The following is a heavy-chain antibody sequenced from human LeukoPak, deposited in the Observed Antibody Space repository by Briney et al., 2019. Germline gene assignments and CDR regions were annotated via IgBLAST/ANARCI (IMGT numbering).Heavy chain of an antibody. D-gene: IGHD3-10*01. CDR2: ISAYNGNT. CDR3: ARYLLGFGELSAADY. V-gene: IGHV1-18*01. J-gene: IGHJ4*02. CDR1: GYTFTSYD. Sequence: ASVKVSCKASGYTFTSYDISWVRQAPGQGLEWMGWISAYNGNTNYAQKLQGRVTMTTDTSTSTAYMELRSLRSDDTAVYYCARYLLGFGELSAADYWGQGTLVTVSS.